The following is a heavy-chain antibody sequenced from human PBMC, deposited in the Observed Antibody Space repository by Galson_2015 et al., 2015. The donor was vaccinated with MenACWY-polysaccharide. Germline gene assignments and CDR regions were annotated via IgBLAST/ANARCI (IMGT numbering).Heavy chain of an antibody. V-gene: IGHV3-7*04. Sequence: SLRLSCAASGFTFSGYWMSWVRQAPGKGLEWVANIKQDGSENYYVDSVKGRITISRDNAKISLYLQMNSLRAEDTAVYYCARGQKTLGPWGQGTLVTVSS. CDR3: ARGQKTLGP. CDR1: GFTFSGYW. J-gene: IGHJ5*02. CDR2: IKQDGSEN.